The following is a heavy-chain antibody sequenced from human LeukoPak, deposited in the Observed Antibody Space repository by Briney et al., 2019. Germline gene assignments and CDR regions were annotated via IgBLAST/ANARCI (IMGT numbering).Heavy chain of an antibody. CDR2: ISGSGGST. CDR1: GFSFSSYA. J-gene: IGHJ2*01. CDR3: ATLTGYSSSWDNWYFDL. V-gene: IGHV3-23*01. Sequence: GGSLRLSCAASGFSFSSYAMSWVRQAPGKGLEWVSAISGSGGSTYYADSVKGRFTISRDNSKNTLYLQMNSLRAEDTAVYYCATLTGYSSSWDNWYFDLWGRGTLVTVSS. D-gene: IGHD6-13*01.